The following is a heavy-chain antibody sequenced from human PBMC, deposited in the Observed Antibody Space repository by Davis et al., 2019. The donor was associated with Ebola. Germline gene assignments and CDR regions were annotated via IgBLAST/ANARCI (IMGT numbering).Heavy chain of an antibody. CDR3: ARDSDDYSFDY. J-gene: IGHJ4*02. D-gene: IGHD4-11*01. CDR2: IKEDGSE. V-gene: IGHV3-7*01. Sequence: GGSLRLSCAASGFSFKIYWMNWVRQAPGKGLEWVANIKEDGSENYVDSVKGRFTISRDNSKNTLYLQMNSLRPEDTAVYYCARDSDDYSFDYWGQGTLVTVSS. CDR1: GFSFKIYW.